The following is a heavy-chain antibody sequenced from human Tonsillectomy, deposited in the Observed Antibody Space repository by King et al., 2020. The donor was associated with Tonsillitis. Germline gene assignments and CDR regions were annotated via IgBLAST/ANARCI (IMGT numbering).Heavy chain of an antibody. CDR3: ARVWECYYTERTHDH. V-gene: IGHV1-18*01. J-gene: IGHJ5*02. CDR2: ISSYNGNT. D-gene: IGHD2-2*02. CDR1: GYTFTSYH. Sequence: VQLVESGGEVKKPGASVKVSCQASGYTFTSYHISWVRQAPGQGLEWMGWISSYNGNTNYAQKLQGRVTMTTDTSTSTAYMELRSLGSDDTAVYYCARVWECYYTERTHDHGGQGTRDSVSS.